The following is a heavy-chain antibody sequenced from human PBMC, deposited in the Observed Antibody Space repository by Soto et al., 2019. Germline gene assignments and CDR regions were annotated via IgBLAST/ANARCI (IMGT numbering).Heavy chain of an antibody. J-gene: IGHJ4*02. CDR2: IYWDDDK. Sequence: SGPTLVKPTQTLTLTCTFSGFSLSTSGVGVGWIRQPPGKALEWLALIYWDDDKRYSPSLKSRLTITKDTSKNQVVLTMTNMDPVDTATYYCAHSSPSYDILTGYLNYFDYWGQGTLVTVSS. CDR1: GFSLSTSGVG. D-gene: IGHD3-9*01. V-gene: IGHV2-5*02. CDR3: AHSSPSYDILTGYLNYFDY.